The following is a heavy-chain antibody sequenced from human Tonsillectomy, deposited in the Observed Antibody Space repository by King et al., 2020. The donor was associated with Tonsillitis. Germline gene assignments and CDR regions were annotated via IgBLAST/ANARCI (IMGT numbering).Heavy chain of an antibody. Sequence: VQLVESGGGLVQPGGSLRLSCAASGFTFSSYAMSWVRQAPGKGLEWVSAISGSGGSTYYADSVKGRFTISRDNSKNTLYLQMNSLRAEDTAVYYCAKVLSTRLWCGEEEYYFDYWGQGTRVTVSS. CDR2: ISGSGGST. D-gene: IGHD3-10*01. J-gene: IGHJ4*02. V-gene: IGHV3-23*04. CDR1: GFTFSSYA. CDR3: AKVLSTRLWCGEEEYYFDY.